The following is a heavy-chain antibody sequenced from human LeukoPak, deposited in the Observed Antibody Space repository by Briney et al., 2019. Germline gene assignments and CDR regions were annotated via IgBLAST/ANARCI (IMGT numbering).Heavy chain of an antibody. Sequence: ASVKVSCKASGYTFTSYYMHWVRQAPGQGLEWMGIINPSGGSTSYAQKFQGRVTMTRDMSTSTDYMELSSLRSEDTAVYYCARDNSVGDTAWWFDPWGQGTLVTVSS. CDR2: INPSGGST. CDR3: ARDNSVGDTAWWFDP. D-gene: IGHD1-26*01. V-gene: IGHV1-46*01. CDR1: GYTFTSYY. J-gene: IGHJ5*02.